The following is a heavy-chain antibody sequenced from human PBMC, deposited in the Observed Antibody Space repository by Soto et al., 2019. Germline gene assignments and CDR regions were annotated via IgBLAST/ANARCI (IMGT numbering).Heavy chain of an antibody. J-gene: IGHJ2*01. CDR3: AKESSSWYSGWYFDL. Sequence: QVQLVESGGGVVQPGRSLRLSCAASGFTFSSYGMHWVRQAPGKGLEWVAVISYDGSNKYYADSVKGRFTISRDNSKNTLDLQMNSLRAEDTAVYYCAKESSSWYSGWYFDLWGRGTLVTVSS. CDR1: GFTFSSYG. V-gene: IGHV3-30*18. D-gene: IGHD6-13*01. CDR2: ISYDGSNK.